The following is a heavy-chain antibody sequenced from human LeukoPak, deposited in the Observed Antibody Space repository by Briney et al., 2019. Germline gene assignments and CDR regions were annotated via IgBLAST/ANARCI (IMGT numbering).Heavy chain of an antibody. CDR1: GFSLGDFA. CDR3: ARGVGRVGSNFDF. D-gene: IGHD1-26*01. CDR2: ISASSSAI. V-gene: IGHV3-48*01. Sequence: GGSLRLSCVASGFSLGDFAMDWVRQAPGKGLEWVSYISASSSAIFYGDSVKGRFTISRDNAKNSLFLQMDNLRAEDTAVYYYARGVGRVGSNFDFWGQGTLVTVSS. J-gene: IGHJ4*02.